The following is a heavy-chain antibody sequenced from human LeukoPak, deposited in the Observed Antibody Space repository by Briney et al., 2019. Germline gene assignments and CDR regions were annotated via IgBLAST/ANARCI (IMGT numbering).Heavy chain of an antibody. CDR2: IYHGGSTDSYTGRT. CDR3: ARMELATRHFDY. CDR1: GDSMNSSSFY. V-gene: IGHV4-39*07. Sequence: PSETLSLTCTVSGDSMNSSSFYWGWIRQPPGKGLEWIGTIYHGGSTDSYTGRTYYKSSLKSRVTISVDTSKNQFSLKLNSVTAADSAVYHCARMELATRHFDYWGQGTLVTVSS. D-gene: IGHD5-24*01. J-gene: IGHJ4*02.